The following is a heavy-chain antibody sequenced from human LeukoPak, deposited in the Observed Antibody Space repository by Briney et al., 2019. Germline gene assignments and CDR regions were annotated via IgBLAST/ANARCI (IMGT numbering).Heavy chain of an antibody. D-gene: IGHD1-1*01. V-gene: IGHV3-23*01. Sequence: GGSLRLSCAPSGFTFRSYAMSLVRQAPGEGLEWVSSIGATSGTTYYADSVKGRFTISRDNSQNTLYLQMNGLRAEDTAVYYCAKALSYWNYFDYWGQGTLVTVSS. CDR2: IGATSGTT. J-gene: IGHJ4*02. CDR1: GFTFRSYA. CDR3: AKALSYWNYFDY.